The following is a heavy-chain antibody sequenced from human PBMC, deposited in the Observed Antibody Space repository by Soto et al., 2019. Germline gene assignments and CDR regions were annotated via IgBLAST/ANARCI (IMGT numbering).Heavy chain of an antibody. D-gene: IGHD4-17*01. CDR1: GFTFSNAW. J-gene: IGHJ4*02. CDR3: TTDQILGNDYGDYVGFDY. V-gene: IGHV3-15*07. CDR2: IKSKTDGGTT. Sequence: GGSLRLSCAASGFTFSNAWMNWVRQAPGKGLEWVGRIKSKTDGGTTDYAAPVKGRFTISRDDSKNTLYLQMNSLKTEDTAVYYCTTDQILGNDYGDYVGFDYWGQGTLVTVSS.